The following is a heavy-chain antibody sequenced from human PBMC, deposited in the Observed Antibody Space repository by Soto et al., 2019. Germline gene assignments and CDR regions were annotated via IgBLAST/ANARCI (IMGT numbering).Heavy chain of an antibody. CDR1: GFTFNTYA. CDR2: ITDNSDTT. V-gene: IGHV3-23*01. D-gene: IGHD4-17*01. J-gene: IGHJ6*02. CDR3: AREMHNGAKYYYYAMDV. Sequence: GGSLRLSCAASGFTFNTYAMSWVRQAPGKGLQWVSTITDNSDTTYYADSVKGRFSISRDNSKSTLYLQVSSLRAEDTAVYYCAREMHNGAKYYYYAMDVWGQGTTVTVSS.